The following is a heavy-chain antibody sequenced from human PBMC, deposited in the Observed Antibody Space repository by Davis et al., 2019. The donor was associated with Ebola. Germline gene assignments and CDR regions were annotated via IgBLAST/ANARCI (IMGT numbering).Heavy chain of an antibody. J-gene: IGHJ6*02. CDR1: GITFSSYP. V-gene: IGHV3-64D*08. CDR3: VTTSGYDYIPYKGMDV. D-gene: IGHD5-12*01. CDR2: ISSNGGST. Sequence: PGGSLRLSCSASGITFSSYPMHWVRQAPGKGLEYVSVISSNGGSTYYADSVKGRFTISRDNSKKTLYLQMSSLRPEDTAVYYCVTTSGYDYIPYKGMDVWGQGTTVTVSS.